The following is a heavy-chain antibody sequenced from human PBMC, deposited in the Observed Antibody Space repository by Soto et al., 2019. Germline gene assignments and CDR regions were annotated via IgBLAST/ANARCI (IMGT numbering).Heavy chain of an antibody. CDR3: ARQMTSSTNYYDY. Sequence: PVGSLRLSCATSGFTFSTYAMSWVRQAPGKGLEWVSAISGRGGGTFYADSVKGRFTTARDNSKNTLFLQMNSLRAEDTAVYFCARQMTSSTNYYDYWGQGTLVTVSS. V-gene: IGHV3-23*01. CDR2: ISGRGGGT. CDR1: GFTFSTYA. J-gene: IGHJ4*02. D-gene: IGHD2-2*01.